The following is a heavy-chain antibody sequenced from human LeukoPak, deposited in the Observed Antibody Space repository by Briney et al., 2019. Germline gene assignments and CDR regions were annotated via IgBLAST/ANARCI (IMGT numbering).Heavy chain of an antibody. D-gene: IGHD5-18*01. CDR3: AREVSYGGTGDY. Sequence: PSETLSLTCTVSGGSISSYYWSWIRQPPGKGLEWIGYIYYSVSTNYNPSLKSRVTISVDTSKNQFSLKLSSVTAADTAVYYCAREVSYGGTGDYWGQGTLVTVSS. V-gene: IGHV4-59*01. CDR2: IYYSVST. CDR1: GGSISSYY. J-gene: IGHJ4*02.